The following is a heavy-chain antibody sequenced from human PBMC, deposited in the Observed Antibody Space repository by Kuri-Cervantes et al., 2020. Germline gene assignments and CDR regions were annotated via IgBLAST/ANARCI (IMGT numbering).Heavy chain of an antibody. CDR3: ARERLTMVRGVNSYYFDY. CDR2: IYYSGST. D-gene: IGHD3-10*01. J-gene: IGHJ4*02. V-gene: IGHV4-59*01. Sequence: SETLSLTCSVSGASISSNHWSWIRQPPGKGLEWIGNIYYSGSTNYNPSLKSRVTISVDTSKNQFSLNLSSVTAADTAVYYCARERLTMVRGVNSYYFDYWAQGTLVTVSS. CDR1: GASISSNH.